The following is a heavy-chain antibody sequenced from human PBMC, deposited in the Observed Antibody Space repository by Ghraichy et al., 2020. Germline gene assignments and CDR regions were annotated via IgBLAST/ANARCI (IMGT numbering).Heavy chain of an antibody. CDR3: ARVLYYYDSSGYYYVLFDY. CDR2: IYYSGST. CDR1: GGSISSYY. V-gene: IGHV4-59*08. Sequence: SETLSLTCTVSGGSISSYYWSWIRQPPGKGLEWIGYIYYSGSTNYNPSLKSRVTISVDTSKNQFSLKLSSVTAADTAVYYCARVLYYYDSSGYYYVLFDYWGQGTLVTVSS. J-gene: IGHJ4*02. D-gene: IGHD3-22*01.